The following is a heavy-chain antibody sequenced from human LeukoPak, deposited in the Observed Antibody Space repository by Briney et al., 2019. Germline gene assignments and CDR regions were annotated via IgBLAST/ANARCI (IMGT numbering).Heavy chain of an antibody. V-gene: IGHV3-23*01. CDR1: GFSFNNNA. J-gene: IGHJ3*01. D-gene: IGHD2-2*01. CDR3: ARCTASCYANAFDV. Sequence: PGGSLILSCAASGFSFNNNAMSWVRQAPGKGLEWVSAINGGGDATEYADSVKGRFTISRDNSKKTLYLQMNSLRPEDTAVYYCARCTASCYANAFDVWGQGTLLTVPS. CDR2: INGGGDAT.